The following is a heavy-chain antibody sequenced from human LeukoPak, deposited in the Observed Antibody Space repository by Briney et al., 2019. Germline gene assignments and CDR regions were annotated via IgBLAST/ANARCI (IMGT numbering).Heavy chain of an antibody. J-gene: IGHJ4*02. V-gene: IGHV4-34*01. CDR2: INHSGST. D-gene: IGHD1-26*01. CDR1: GGSFNNYY. CDR3: AKVPSEWSYSDY. Sequence: KSSETLSLTCAVYGGSFNNYYWNWIRQPPGKGLEWIGEINHSGSTKYNPSLKSRLTISVDTSKNQFSLKVTSVTAADTAVYYCAKVPSEWSYSDYWGQGTLVTVSS.